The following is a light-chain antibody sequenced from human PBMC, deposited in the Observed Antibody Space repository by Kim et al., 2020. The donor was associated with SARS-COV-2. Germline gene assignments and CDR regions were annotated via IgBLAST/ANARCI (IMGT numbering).Light chain of an antibody. CDR1: SSDVGGYNY. J-gene: IGLJ3*02. CDR2: DVI. V-gene: IGLV2-14*03. CDR3: TSYTSSSILV. Sequence: QSVVTQPASVSGSPGQSITISCTGTSSDVGGYNYVSWYQHHPGKAPKLMIYDVIKRPSGVSNRFSGSKSDNTASLTISGLQAEDEADYYCTSYTSSSILVFGGGTKLTVL.